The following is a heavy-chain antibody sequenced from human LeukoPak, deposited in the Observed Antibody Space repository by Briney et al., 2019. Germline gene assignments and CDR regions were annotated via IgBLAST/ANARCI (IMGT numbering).Heavy chain of an antibody. CDR3: AKGGATVIDY. J-gene: IGHJ4*02. CDR2: INSDGSST. D-gene: IGHD4-17*01. CDR1: GFTFSNYW. V-gene: IGHV3-74*01. Sequence: GGSLRLSCAASGFTFSNYWMHWVRQAPGKGLVWVSRINSDGSSTTSADSVKGRFTISRDDAKNTLYLQMNSLRAEDTAVYYCAKGGATVIDYWGQGTLVTVSS.